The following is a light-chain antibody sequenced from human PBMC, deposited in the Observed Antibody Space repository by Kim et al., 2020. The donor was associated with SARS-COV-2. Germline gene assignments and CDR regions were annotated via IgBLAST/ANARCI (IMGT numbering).Light chain of an antibody. V-gene: IGLV1-40*01. CDR1: SSSIGAGNG. CDR3: QSYDNSLSGSKVV. Sequence: QSVLTQPPSVSGAPGQRVVISCAGSSSSIGAGNGVHWYQQFPGTAPKLLIYENNSRPSGVPDRFSGSKSGTSASLAITGLQTDDEAAYYCQSYDNSLSGSKVVFGGGTQLTVL. CDR2: ENN. J-gene: IGLJ2*01.